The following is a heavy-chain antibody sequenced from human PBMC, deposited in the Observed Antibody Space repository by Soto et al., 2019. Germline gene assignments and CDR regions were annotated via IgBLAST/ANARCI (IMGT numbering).Heavy chain of an antibody. CDR3: AEELGFGKLSVV. CDR2: IIPLFGTT. Sequence: QVQVVQSGVEVRRPGSSVKVSCKASGDTFKNCVISCVRQAPGQGLEWMGGIIPLFGTTDFAQRFQGRLTITTDESTTTAYMELSRLRSEDTATYYFAEELGFGKLSVVWGQGPTVIVSS. J-gene: IGHJ6*02. CDR1: GDTFKNCV. D-gene: IGHD3-10*01. V-gene: IGHV1-69*01.